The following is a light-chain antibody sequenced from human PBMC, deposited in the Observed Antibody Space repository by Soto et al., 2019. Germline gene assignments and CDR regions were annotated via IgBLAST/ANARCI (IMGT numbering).Light chain of an antibody. V-gene: IGLV2-8*01. J-gene: IGLJ2*01. Sequence: QSVLTQPPSASGSPGQSVTISCTGNSSDVGGYNYVSWYQQHPGKAPKLMIYEVSKRPSGVPDRFSGSKSGNTASLTVSGLQAEDEADYYCSSYAGSNGVVFGGGTKLTVL. CDR3: SSYAGSNGVV. CDR2: EVS. CDR1: SSDVGGYNY.